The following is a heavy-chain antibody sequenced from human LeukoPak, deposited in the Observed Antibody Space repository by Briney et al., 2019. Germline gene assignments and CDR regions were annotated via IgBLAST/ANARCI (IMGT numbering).Heavy chain of an antibody. D-gene: IGHD3-22*01. CDR3: ARDRGYFDSSGYYS. V-gene: IGHV4-30-4*01. Sequence: SETLSLTCTVSGGSISSGDYYWSWIRQPPGKGLEWIGYIYYSGSTYYNPSLKSRVTISVDTSKNQFSLKLSSVTAADTAVYYCARDRGYFDSSGYYSWGQGTLVTVSS. CDR2: IYYSGST. CDR1: GGSISSGDYY. J-gene: IGHJ4*02.